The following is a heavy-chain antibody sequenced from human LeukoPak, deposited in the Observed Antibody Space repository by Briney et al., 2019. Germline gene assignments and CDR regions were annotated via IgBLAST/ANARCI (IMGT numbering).Heavy chain of an antibody. J-gene: IGHJ4*02. Sequence: GGSLRLSCAASGFTFSSYAISWVRQAPGKGLEWVSAISGSGGSTYYADSVKGRFTISRDNSKNTLYLQMNSLRAEDTAVYYCAKSPSGSGSYYNIFDYWGQGTLVTVSS. V-gene: IGHV3-23*01. CDR1: GFTFSSYA. CDR2: ISGSGGST. D-gene: IGHD3-10*01. CDR3: AKSPSGSGSYYNIFDY.